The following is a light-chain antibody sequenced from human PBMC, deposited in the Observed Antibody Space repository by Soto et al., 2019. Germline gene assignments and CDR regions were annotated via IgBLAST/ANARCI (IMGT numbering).Light chain of an antibody. CDR1: SSDVGGYNY. J-gene: IGLJ1*01. CDR3: SSYTSSSIPYV. Sequence: SVLTQPASVSGSPGQSITISCTGTSSDVGGYNYVSWYRQHPGRAPKLMIYDVSNWPSGVSNRFSGSKSGNTASLTISGLQAEDEADYYCSSYTSSSIPYVFGTGTKVTVL. CDR2: DVS. V-gene: IGLV2-14*01.